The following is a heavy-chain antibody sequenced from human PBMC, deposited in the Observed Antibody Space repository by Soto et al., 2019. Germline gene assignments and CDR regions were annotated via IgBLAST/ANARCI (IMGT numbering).Heavy chain of an antibody. CDR3: ARQGTVCTNGVCYSPYYYYHMAV. V-gene: IGHV4-39*01. Sequence: SVTLSLTCTVRSGAIGSSSCYWGWIRKPPGKGLEWIGSIYYSGSTYYNPSLKSRVTISVDTSKNQFSLKLSSVTAADTAVYYCARQGTVCTNGVCYSPYYYYHMAVWAKGTTVTVS. CDR1: SGAIGSSSCY. D-gene: IGHD2-8*01. CDR2: IYYSGST. J-gene: IGHJ6*03.